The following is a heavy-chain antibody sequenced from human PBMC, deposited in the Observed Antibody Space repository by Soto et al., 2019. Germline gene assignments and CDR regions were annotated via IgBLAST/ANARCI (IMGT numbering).Heavy chain of an antibody. CDR2: INPNSGGT. J-gene: IGHJ6*02. CDR3: ATVQVAGHNYYYCGMDV. CDR1: GYTFTGYY. Sequence: GASVKVSCKASGYTFTGYYMHWVRQAPGQGLEWMGWINPNSGGTNCAQKFQGWVTMTRDTSISTAYMELSRLRSDDTAVYYCATVQVAGHNYYYCGMDVWGQGTTVTVSS. V-gene: IGHV1-2*04. D-gene: IGHD6-19*01.